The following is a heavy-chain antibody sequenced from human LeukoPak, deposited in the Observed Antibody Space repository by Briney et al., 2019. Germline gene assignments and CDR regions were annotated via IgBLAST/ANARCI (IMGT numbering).Heavy chain of an antibody. CDR1: GFTFGEYA. J-gene: IGHJ4*02. CDR2: IRSKAYGGTT. D-gene: IGHD3-9*01. Sequence: GSLRLSSTPSGFTFGEYAMSCVRQAPGKGLEWVGFIRSKAYGGTTKYTASVKGRFTTSRDDSKSIAYLQMNSLKTEDTAVYYCTTRILTGSRIDYWGQGTLVTVSS. CDR3: TTRILTGSRIDY. V-gene: IGHV3-49*04.